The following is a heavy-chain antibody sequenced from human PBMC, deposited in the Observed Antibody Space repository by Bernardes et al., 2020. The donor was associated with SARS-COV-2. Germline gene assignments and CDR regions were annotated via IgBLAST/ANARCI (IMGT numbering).Heavy chain of an antibody. CDR3: ARSPPLRIAMVASDWYFDL. CDR1: GFTFSIYS. V-gene: IGHV3-21*01. D-gene: IGHD5-18*01. CDR2: ISSSSSYI. J-gene: IGHJ2*01. Sequence: GGSLSLSCVASGFTFSIYSMNWVRQAPGKGLEWVSSISSSSSYIYYADSVKGRFTISRDNAKNSLYLQMNSLRAEDTTVYYCARSPPLRIAMVASDWYFDLWGRGTLVTGSS.